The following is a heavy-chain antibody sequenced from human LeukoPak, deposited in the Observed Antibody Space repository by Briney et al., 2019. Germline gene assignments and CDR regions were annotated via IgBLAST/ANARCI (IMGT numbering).Heavy chain of an antibody. J-gene: IGHJ4*02. D-gene: IGHD3-22*01. CDR2: INTNSGGT. CDR1: GYTFTGYY. CDR3: ARDIAHYYDSSGYHHDY. V-gene: IGHV1-2*06. Sequence: ASVKVSCKASGYTFTGYYMHWVRQAPGQGLEWMGRINTNSGGTNYAKKFQGRVTMTRDTSISTAYMELSRLRSDDTAVYYCARDIAHYYDSSGYHHDYWGQGTLVTVSS.